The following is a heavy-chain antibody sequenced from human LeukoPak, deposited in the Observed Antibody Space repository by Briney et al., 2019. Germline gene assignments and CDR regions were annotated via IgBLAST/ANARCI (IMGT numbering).Heavy chain of an antibody. CDR3: AREPYYYGSGSYYNHPPYCFDY. J-gene: IGHJ4*02. CDR1: GDSVSSNSAA. D-gene: IGHD3-10*01. CDR2: TYYGSKWYN. V-gene: IGHV6-1*01. Sequence: SQTLSLTCAISGDSVSSNSAAWNWIRQSPSRGLEWLGRTYYGSKWYNDYAVSVKSRITINPDTSKNQFSLQLNSVTPEDTAVYYCAREPYYYGSGSYYNHPPYCFDYWGQGTLVTVSS.